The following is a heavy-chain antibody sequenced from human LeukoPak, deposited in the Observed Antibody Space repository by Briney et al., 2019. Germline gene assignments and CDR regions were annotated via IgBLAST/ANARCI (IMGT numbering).Heavy chain of an antibody. CDR3: ATVDTAMRGFYDY. V-gene: IGHV3-23*01. D-gene: IGHD5-18*01. CDR1: GFTFSSYT. CDR2: ISASGGRT. J-gene: IGHJ4*02. Sequence: GGSLRLSCAASGFTFSSYTMSWVRQAPGKGLEWVSGISASGGRTYYTDSVKGRFTISRDSSKDTLDPQMNSVRAEDTAVYYCATVDTAMRGFYDYWGLGTLVTVSS.